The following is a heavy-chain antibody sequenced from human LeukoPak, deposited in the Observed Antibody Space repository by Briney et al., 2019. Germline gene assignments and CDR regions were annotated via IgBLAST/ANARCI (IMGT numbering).Heavy chain of an antibody. CDR3: GRDSSGWYKGTGHDY. J-gene: IGHJ4*02. CDR2: ISSSSSYI. CDR1: GFTFSSYS. Sequence: PGGSLRLSCAASGFTFSSYSMNWVRQAPGKGLEWVSSISSSSSYIYYADSVKGRFTISRDNAKNSLYLQMNSLRAEDTAVYYCGRDSSGWYKGTGHDYWGQGTLVTVPS. V-gene: IGHV3-21*01. D-gene: IGHD6-19*01.